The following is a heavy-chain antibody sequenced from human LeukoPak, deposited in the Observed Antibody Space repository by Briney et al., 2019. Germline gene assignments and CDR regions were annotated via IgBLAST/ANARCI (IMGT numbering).Heavy chain of an antibody. CDR1: GFTFNTYT. Sequence: GGSLRLSCAASGFTFNTYTVGWVRQAPGKRLEWVASISSSSTYIYYADSVKGRFTISRDNSKNTLYLQMNSLRVEDTAVYYCAKDSGVSDIHVFDYWGQGTLVTVSS. D-gene: IGHD3-9*01. J-gene: IGHJ4*02. CDR3: AKDSGVSDIHVFDY. V-gene: IGHV3-21*04. CDR2: ISSSSTYI.